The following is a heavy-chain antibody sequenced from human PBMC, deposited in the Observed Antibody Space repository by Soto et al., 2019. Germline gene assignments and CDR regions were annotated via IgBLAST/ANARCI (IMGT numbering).Heavy chain of an antibody. D-gene: IGHD1-26*01. CDR2: IYYSGST. CDR1: GGSISSYY. J-gene: IGHJ6*02. Sequence: PSETLSLTCTVSGGSISSYYWSWIRQPPGKGLEWIGYIYYSGSTNYNPSRKSRVTISVDTSKNQFSLKLSSVTAADTAVYYCARDSLIVGATGYYYGMDVWGQGTTVTVSS. CDR3: ARDSLIVGATGYYYGMDV. V-gene: IGHV4-59*01.